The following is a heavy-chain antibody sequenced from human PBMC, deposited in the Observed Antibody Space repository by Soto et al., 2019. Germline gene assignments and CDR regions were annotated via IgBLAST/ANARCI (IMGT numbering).Heavy chain of an antibody. CDR3: ARGTYSYDSSGYYWDYYYGMDV. Sequence: QVQLVQSGAAEKKPGASVKVSCQASGYTFTSYAMHWARQAPGQRLEGMGWINAGNGNTKYSQKFQGRVTITSDTSARTAYLELSSMGSEDTAVYYCARGTYSYDSSGYYWDYYYGMDVWGQGTTVTVSS. J-gene: IGHJ6*02. D-gene: IGHD3-22*01. V-gene: IGHV1-3*05. CDR1: GYTFTSYA. CDR2: INAGNGNT.